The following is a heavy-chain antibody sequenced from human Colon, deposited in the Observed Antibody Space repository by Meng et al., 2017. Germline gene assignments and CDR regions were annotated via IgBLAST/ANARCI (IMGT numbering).Heavy chain of an antibody. V-gene: IGHV6-1*01. J-gene: IGHJ4*01. CDR3: ARGLGGYENDY. Sequence: SCPGLVQPSPTLSLTCSMAGDSVSSNRAVWNWIRQSPSRGLEWLGRTYYRSQWYSDYAPSVQGRITVNPDTSKNEFSLQLNSVTSDDTAVYYCARGLGGYENDYWGQGRLVTVSS. D-gene: IGHD5-12*01. CDR2: TYYRSQWYS. CDR1: GDSVSSNRAV.